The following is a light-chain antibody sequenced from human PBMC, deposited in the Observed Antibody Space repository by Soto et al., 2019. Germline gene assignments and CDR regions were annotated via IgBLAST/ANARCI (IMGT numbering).Light chain of an antibody. CDR2: DVS. Sequence: AALTQPASVSGSPGQSMTISCSGTSSDVGGYNYVSWYQHHPGKAPKLIIYDVSNRPSGVSIRFSGSKSDNTASLTISGLQPEDEADYHCSSYTTSNTRQIVFGTGTKVTVL. CDR3: SSYTTSNTRQIV. CDR1: SSDVGGYNY. V-gene: IGLV2-14*03. J-gene: IGLJ1*01.